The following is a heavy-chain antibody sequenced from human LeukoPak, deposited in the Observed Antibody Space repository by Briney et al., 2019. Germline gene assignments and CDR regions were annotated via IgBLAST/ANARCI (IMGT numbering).Heavy chain of an antibody. J-gene: IGHJ3*02. D-gene: IGHD3-10*01. Sequence: GGSLRLSCAASGFTFSSYWMSWVRQAPGKGLEWVANIKQDGSEKYYVDSVKGRFTISRDNAKNSLYLQMNSLRAEDTAVYYCARQPRITMVRGVIVGGAFDIWGQGTMVTVSS. CDR2: IKQDGSEK. CDR1: GFTFSSYW. CDR3: ARQPRITMVRGVIVGGAFDI. V-gene: IGHV3-7*01.